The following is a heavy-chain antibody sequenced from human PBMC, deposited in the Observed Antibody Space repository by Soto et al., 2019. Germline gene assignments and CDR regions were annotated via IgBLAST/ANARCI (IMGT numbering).Heavy chain of an antibody. CDR2: ISSSGSTI. J-gene: IGHJ5*02. Sequence: GGSLRLSCAASGFTFSSYEMNWVRQAPGKGLEWVSYISSSGSTIYYADSVKGRYTISRDNAKNSLYLQMNSLRAEDTAVYYCAREIRIAARFDPWGQGTLVTVSS. CDR3: AREIRIAARFDP. CDR1: GFTFSSYE. V-gene: IGHV3-48*03. D-gene: IGHD6-6*01.